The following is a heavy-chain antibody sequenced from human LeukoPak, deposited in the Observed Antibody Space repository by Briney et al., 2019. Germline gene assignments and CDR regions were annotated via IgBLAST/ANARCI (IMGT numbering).Heavy chain of an antibody. CDR1: GYTFTSYY. V-gene: IGHV1-69*02. CDR2: IIPILGIA. J-gene: IGHJ4*02. Sequence: GASVKVSCKASGYTFTSYYMHWVRQAPGQGLEWMGRIIPILGIANYAQKFQGRVTITADKSTSTAYMELSSLRSEDTAVYYCARLFRSGSYSDYWGQGTLVTVSS. D-gene: IGHD3-10*01. CDR3: ARLFRSGSYSDY.